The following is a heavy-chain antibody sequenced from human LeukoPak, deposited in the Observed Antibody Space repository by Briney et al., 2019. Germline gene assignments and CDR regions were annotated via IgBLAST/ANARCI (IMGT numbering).Heavy chain of an antibody. V-gene: IGHV1-18*01. Sequence: ASVKVSCKASGYTFTSYGISWVRQAPGQGLEWMGWVSANNGNTNYAQKLQGRVTMTADTSTRTAYLELRSLRSDDTAVYYCARGFCSSGSCYPGGYWGQGTLVTVSS. CDR2: VSANNGNT. J-gene: IGHJ4*02. CDR1: GYTFTSYG. D-gene: IGHD2-15*01. CDR3: ARGFCSSGSCYPGGY.